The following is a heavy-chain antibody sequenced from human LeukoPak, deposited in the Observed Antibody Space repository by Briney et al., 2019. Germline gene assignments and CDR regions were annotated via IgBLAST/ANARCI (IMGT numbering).Heavy chain of an antibody. V-gene: IGHV1-2*06. Sequence: ASVKVSCKASGYTFTGYYMHWVRQAPGQGLEWMGRINPNSGNTNYAQKLQGRVTMTTDTSTSTAYMELRSLRSDDTAVYYCARAAPQLRFYAFDIWGQGTMVTVSS. CDR3: ARAAPQLRFYAFDI. CDR1: GYTFTGYY. J-gene: IGHJ3*02. CDR2: INPNSGNT. D-gene: IGHD3-3*01.